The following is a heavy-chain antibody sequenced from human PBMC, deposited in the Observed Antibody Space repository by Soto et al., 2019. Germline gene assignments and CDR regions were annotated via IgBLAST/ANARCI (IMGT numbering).Heavy chain of an antibody. CDR1: GVSVSSGWFY. CDR3: ARGATVTQYDY. Sequence: QVQLQESGPGLVKPSETLSLTCSVSGVSVSSGWFYWAWIRQPPGKGLEWIGFGSNSGTTNYKPSPKSRVTISVDTSRSQISLKVNSLTAADTAVYYCARGATVTQYDYWGQGTQVTVSS. J-gene: IGHJ4*02. CDR2: GSNSGTT. V-gene: IGHV4-61*01. D-gene: IGHD4-17*01.